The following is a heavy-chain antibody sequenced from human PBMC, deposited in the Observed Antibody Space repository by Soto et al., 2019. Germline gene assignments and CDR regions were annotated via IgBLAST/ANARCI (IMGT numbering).Heavy chain of an antibody. CDR3: TTDRLTIFGVVITSYYYYYGMDV. D-gene: IGHD3-3*01. Sequence: EVQLVESGGGLVKPGGSLRLSCAASGFTFSNAWMNWVHQAPGKGLEWVGRIKSKTDGGTTDYAAPVKGRFTISRDDSKNTLYLQMNSLKTEDTAVYYCTTDRLTIFGVVITSYYYYYGMDVWGQGTTVTVSS. J-gene: IGHJ6*02. V-gene: IGHV3-15*07. CDR2: IKSKTDGGTT. CDR1: GFTFSNAW.